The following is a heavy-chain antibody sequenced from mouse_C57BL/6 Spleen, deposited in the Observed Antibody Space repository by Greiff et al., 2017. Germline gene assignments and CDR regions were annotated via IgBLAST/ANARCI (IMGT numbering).Heavy chain of an antibody. CDR2: IRNKANGYTT. V-gene: IGHV7-3*01. J-gene: IGHJ2*01. CDR1: GFTFTDYY. CDR3: ARYGLYFDY. Sequence: EVMLVESGGGLVQPGGSLSLSCAASGFTFTDYYMSWVRQPPGQALEWLGFIRNKANGYTTEYSASVKGRFTISRYNSQSILYLQMNALSAEDSATYYCARYGLYFDYWGQGTTLTVSA.